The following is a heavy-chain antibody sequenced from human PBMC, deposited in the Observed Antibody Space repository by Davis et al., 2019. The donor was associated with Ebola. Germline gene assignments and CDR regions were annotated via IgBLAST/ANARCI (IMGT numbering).Heavy chain of an antibody. CDR3: ARRYCSSTSCYGYFDY. Sequence: PSETLSLTCTVSGGSISSSSYYWGWIRQPPGKGLEWIGYIYYSGSTNYNPSLKSRVTISVDTSKNQFSLKLSSVTAADTAVYYCARRYCSSTSCYGYFDYWGQGTLVTVSS. CDR1: GGSISSSSYY. CDR2: IYYSGST. D-gene: IGHD2-2*01. V-gene: IGHV4-61*05. J-gene: IGHJ4*02.